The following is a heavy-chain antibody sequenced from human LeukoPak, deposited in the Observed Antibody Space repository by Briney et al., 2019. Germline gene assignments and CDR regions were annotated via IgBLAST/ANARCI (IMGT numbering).Heavy chain of an antibody. CDR3: ARSRDDFWSGYLNWFDP. CDR1: GGTFSSYA. J-gene: IGHJ5*02. Sequence: ASVKVSCKASGGTFSSYAISWVRQAPGQGLEWMGGIIPIFGTANYAQKFQGRVTITADESTSTAHMELSSLRSEDTAVYYCARSRDDFWSGYLNWFDPWGQGTLVTVSS. CDR2: IIPIFGTA. D-gene: IGHD3-3*01. V-gene: IGHV1-69*13.